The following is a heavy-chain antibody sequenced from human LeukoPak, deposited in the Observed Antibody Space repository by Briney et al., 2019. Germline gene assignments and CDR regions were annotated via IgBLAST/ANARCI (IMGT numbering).Heavy chain of an antibody. V-gene: IGHV4-39*01. CDR3: ARRFSGYRSSHWFDP. CDR2: IYYSGSA. Sequence: SETLSLTCTVSGGSISSSSYYWGWIRQPPGKGLEWIGSIYYSGSAYYNPSLKSRVSISVDTSKNQFSLKLSSVTAADTAVYYCARRFSGYRSSHWFDPWGQGTLVTVSS. D-gene: IGHD6-6*01. J-gene: IGHJ5*02. CDR1: GGSISSSSYY.